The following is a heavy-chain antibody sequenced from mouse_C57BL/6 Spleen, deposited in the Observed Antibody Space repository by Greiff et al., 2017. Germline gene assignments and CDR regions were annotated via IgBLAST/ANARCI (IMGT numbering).Heavy chain of an antibody. CDR1: GYTFTSYW. CDR3: AREELGRWYFDV. V-gene: IGHV1-72*01. D-gene: IGHD4-1*01. Sequence: VKLMESGAELVKPGASVKLSCKASGYTFTSYWMHWVKQRPGRGLEWIGRIDPNSGGTKYNEKFKSKATLTVDKPSSTAYMQLSSLTSEDSAVYYCAREELGRWYFDVWGTGTTVTVSS. J-gene: IGHJ1*03. CDR2: IDPNSGGT.